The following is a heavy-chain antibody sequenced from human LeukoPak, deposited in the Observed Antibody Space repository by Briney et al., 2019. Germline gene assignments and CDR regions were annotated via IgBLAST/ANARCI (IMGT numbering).Heavy chain of an antibody. Sequence: GGSLRLSCAASGFTFSDYYMSWIRQAPGKGLEWVANIKQDGSEKYYVDSVKGRFTISRDNSKSTLSLQMNSLRVEDTAIYYCATYRQVLLPFESWGQGTLVTVSS. CDR2: IKQDGSEK. V-gene: IGHV3-7*03. J-gene: IGHJ4*02. CDR1: GFTFSDYY. D-gene: IGHD2-8*02. CDR3: ATYRQVLLPFES.